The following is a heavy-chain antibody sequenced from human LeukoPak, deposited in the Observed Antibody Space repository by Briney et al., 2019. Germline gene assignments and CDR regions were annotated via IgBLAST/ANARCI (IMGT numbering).Heavy chain of an antibody. J-gene: IGHJ4*02. V-gene: IGHV5-51*07. CDR1: GYSFTSYW. Sequence: GESLKISCKGSGYSFTSYWIAWVHQMPGKGLEWMGIISPGDSDTTYSPSFQGQVTLSADKSISTAYLQWSSLKASDTAMYYCARHRRVAGSRSGYFDYWGQGTLVTVSS. CDR2: ISPGDSDT. D-gene: IGHD6-19*01. CDR3: ARHRRVAGSRSGYFDY.